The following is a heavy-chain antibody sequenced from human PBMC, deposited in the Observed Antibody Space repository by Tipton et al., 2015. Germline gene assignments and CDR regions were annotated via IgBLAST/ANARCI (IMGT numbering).Heavy chain of an antibody. Sequence: TLSLTCTVSGGSVNSANYYWSWIRQPPGKGLEWIGYISYTDTTHYNPSLKSRVTISIDTSKNQFSLNLSSVTAADTAVYYCARVRSSSAWYLSDFDCWGQGTLVAVSS. CDR1: GGSVNSANYY. CDR3: ARVRSSSAWYLSDFDC. D-gene: IGHD6-13*01. J-gene: IGHJ4*02. CDR2: ISYTDTT. V-gene: IGHV4-61*01.